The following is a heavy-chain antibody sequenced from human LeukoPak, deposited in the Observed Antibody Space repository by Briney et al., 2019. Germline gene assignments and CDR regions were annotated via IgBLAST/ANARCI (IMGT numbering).Heavy chain of an antibody. CDR3: ARDSERASSGWYMAWIQED. V-gene: IGHV1-18*01. CDR1: GYTFTSYG. Sequence: ASVKVSCKAPGYTFTSYGSSWVRQAPGQGLEWMGWISAYNGNTNYAQKLQGRVTMTTDTSTSTAYMELRSLRSDDTAVYYCARDSERASSGWYMAWIQEDWGQGTLVTVSS. J-gene: IGHJ4*02. D-gene: IGHD6-19*01. CDR2: ISAYNGNT.